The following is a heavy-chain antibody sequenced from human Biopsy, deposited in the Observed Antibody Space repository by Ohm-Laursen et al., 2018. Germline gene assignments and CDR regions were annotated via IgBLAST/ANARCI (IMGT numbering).Heavy chain of an antibody. J-gene: IGHJ4*02. CDR1: DGSINSYY. Sequence: SDTLSLTCTVSDGSINSYYWNWIRQPPGKRLEWIGNIYYSGSTNFNPSLKSRVTISVDTSKNQFSLKLSSVTAADTAVYFCARGSSYGYDFDYWGQGILVAVSS. D-gene: IGHD5-18*01. V-gene: IGHV4-59*07. CDR3: ARGSSYGYDFDY. CDR2: IYYSGST.